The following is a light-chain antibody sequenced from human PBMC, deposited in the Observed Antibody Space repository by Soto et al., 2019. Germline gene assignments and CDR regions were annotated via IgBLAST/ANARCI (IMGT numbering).Light chain of an antibody. CDR1: QRVSSSY. J-gene: IGKJ1*01. Sequence: EIVLTQSPGTLSLSPGERATISCRASQRVSSSYLAWYQQKPGQAPRLLISGASSRATGIPDRFSGSGSGTDFTLTISRLEPEDFAVYYCQQYGSSPRTFGQGTKVEIK. CDR3: QQYGSSPRT. CDR2: GAS. V-gene: IGKV3-20*01.